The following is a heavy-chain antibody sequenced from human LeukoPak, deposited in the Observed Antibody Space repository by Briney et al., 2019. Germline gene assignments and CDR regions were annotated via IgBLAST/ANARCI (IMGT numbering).Heavy chain of an antibody. CDR1: GFTFSSYA. CDR2: ISGSGGST. J-gene: IGHJ4*02. Sequence: GGSLRLSCAASGFTFSSYAMSWVRQAPGKGLEWASAISGSGGSTYYADSVKGRFTISRDNSKNTLYLQMNSLRAEDTAVYYCAKGGRSGSLMFDYWGQGTLVTVSS. V-gene: IGHV3-23*01. CDR3: AKGGRSGSLMFDY. D-gene: IGHD3-10*01.